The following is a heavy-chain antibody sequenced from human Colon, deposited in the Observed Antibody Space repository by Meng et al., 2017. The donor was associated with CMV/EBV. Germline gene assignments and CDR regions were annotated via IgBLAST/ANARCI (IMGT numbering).Heavy chain of an antibody. D-gene: IGHD5-18*01. CDR2: ISPTSTNI. V-gene: IGHV3-21*01. J-gene: IGHJ4*02. Sequence: GESLKISCAASGFTFSFYGMSWVRQAPGKGLEWVSSISPTSTNIFYADSVRGRFSVSRDNAQNSVYLQMNSLRAEDTAVYYCARDPKVLDTTLATGYWGQGTLVTVSS. CDR1: GFTFSFYG. CDR3: ARDPKVLDTTLATGY.